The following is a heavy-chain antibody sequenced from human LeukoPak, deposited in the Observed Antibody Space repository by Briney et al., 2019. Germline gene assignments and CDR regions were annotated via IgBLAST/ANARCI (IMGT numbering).Heavy chain of an antibody. CDR2: ISKSGTYI. Sequence: PGGSLRLSCAASGFSFSSHGMNWVRQAPGKGLEWVSSISKSGTYIYYADSVGGRFTISRDNANNSLYLQMNSLRGEDTAMYYCARGSGTHFWGQGTRVTVSS. V-gene: IGHV3-21*01. J-gene: IGHJ4*02. D-gene: IGHD3-10*01. CDR1: GFSFSSHG. CDR3: ARGSGTHF.